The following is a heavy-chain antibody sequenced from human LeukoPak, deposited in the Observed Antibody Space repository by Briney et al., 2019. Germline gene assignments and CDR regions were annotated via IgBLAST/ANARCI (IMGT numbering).Heavy chain of an antibody. D-gene: IGHD1-1*01. CDR1: GFTFRTYG. V-gene: IGHV3-30*02. Sequence: GGSLRLSCAASGFTFRTYGMHWVRQAPGKGLEWVAFIWYGGDNKYYADSVKGRFTISRDNSKNTLYLQMNSLRAEDTAVYYCAKGTAGRDAFDIWGQGTMVTVSS. CDR3: AKGTAGRDAFDI. J-gene: IGHJ3*02. CDR2: IWYGGDNK.